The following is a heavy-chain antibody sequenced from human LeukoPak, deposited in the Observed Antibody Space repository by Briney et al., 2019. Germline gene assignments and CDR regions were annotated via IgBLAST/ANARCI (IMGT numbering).Heavy chain of an antibody. CDR2: IYYSGTT. CDR3: VRWQSGSMFHPP. J-gene: IGHJ5*02. D-gene: IGHD3-10*02. CDR1: GGSISSSSHY. V-gene: IGHV4-39*01. Sequence: PSETLSLTCTVSGGSISSSSHYWGWIRQPPGKGLEWIGSIYYSGTTAYNPSLKSRVTISVDTSKNQFSLKLSSVTAADTAAYYCVRWQSGSMFHPPWGQGTLVTVSS.